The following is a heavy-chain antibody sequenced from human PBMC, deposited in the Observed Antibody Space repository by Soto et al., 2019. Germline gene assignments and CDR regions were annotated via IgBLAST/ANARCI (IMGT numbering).Heavy chain of an antibody. J-gene: IGHJ4*02. CDR3: AKDHLGGAVADSFDY. D-gene: IGHD6-19*01. CDR1: GFTFNGYA. V-gene: IGHV3-23*01. Sequence: EVQLLESGGGLVQPGGSLRLSCIASGFTFNGYAMNWVRQAPGKGLEWVSAVTSGGTTTYYADSVKGRFTISRDNSRSTVYLQMNRLGVEDTAIYYCAKDHLGGAVADSFDYWGRGTLVTVSS. CDR2: VTSGGTTT.